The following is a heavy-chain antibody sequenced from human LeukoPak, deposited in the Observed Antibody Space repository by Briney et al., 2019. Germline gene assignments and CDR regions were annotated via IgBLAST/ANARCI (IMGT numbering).Heavy chain of an antibody. D-gene: IGHD5-12*01. J-gene: IGHJ6*04. CDR1: GGSFSGYY. V-gene: IGHV4-34*01. CDR2: INHSGST. CDR3: ARRYSGYNYYYYYGMDV. Sequence: PSETLSLTCAVYGGSFSGYYWSWIRQPPGKGLEWIGEINHSGSTNYNPSLKSRVTISVDTPKNQFSLKLSSVTAADTAVYYCARRYSGYNYYYYYGMDVWGKGTTVTVSS.